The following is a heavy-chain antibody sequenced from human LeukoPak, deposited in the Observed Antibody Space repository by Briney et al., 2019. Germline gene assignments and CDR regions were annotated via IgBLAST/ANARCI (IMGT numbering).Heavy chain of an antibody. CDR3: AKDVGPHRVAGYYFDY. CDR1: GFTFDDYA. CDR2: ISWNSGSI. J-gene: IGHJ4*02. V-gene: IGHV3-9*01. Sequence: PGGSLRLSCAASGFTFDDYALHWVRQAPGKGLEWVSGISWNSGSIAYADSVKGRFTISRDNAKNSLYLQMNSLRAEDTALYYCAKDVGPHRVAGYYFDYWGQGTLVTVSS. D-gene: IGHD6-19*01.